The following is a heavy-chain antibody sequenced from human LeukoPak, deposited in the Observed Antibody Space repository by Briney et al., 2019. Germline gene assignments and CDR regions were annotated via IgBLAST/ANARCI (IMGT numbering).Heavy chain of an antibody. CDR1: GGSISSVSHY. J-gene: IGHJ4*02. V-gene: IGHV4-39*07. CDR2: IYYSGDT. D-gene: IGHD5-12*01. CDR3: ARGVGGYDLYYFDY. Sequence: SETLSLTCTVSGGSISSVSHYWGWVRQSPGKGLEWIGNIYYSGDTYYSPSLKSRVTISVDRSMSQFSLKLSSVTAADTAVYYCARGVGGYDLYYFDYWGQGTLVTVSS.